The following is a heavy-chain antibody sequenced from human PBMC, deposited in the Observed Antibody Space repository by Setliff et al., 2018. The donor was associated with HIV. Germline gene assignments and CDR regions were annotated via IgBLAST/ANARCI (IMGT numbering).Heavy chain of an antibody. D-gene: IGHD2-15*01. V-gene: IGHV1-3*03. CDR2: INAGNGNT. J-gene: IGHJ6*03. Sequence: ASVKVSCKASGYTFTSYAMHWVRQAPGQRLEWMGWINAGNGNTKYSQEFQGRVTITRDTSASTAYMELSSLRSEDMAVYYCARVLTVGDCSAGSCYSRAYYYYHMDVWGKGTAVTVSS. CDR3: ARVLTVGDCSAGSCYSRAYYYYHMDV. CDR1: GYTFTSYA.